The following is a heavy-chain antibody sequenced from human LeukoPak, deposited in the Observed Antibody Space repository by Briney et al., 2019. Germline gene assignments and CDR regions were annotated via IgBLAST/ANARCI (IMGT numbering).Heavy chain of an antibody. CDR1: GYTFTGYY. D-gene: IGHD4-23*01. Sequence: ASVKVSCKASGYTFTGYYMHWVRQAPGQGLEWMRWINPNSGGTNYAQKFQGRVTMTRDTSISTAYMELSRLRSDDTAVYYCEAVAAARVVTPLDYWGQGTLVTVSS. J-gene: IGHJ4*02. CDR3: EAVAAARVVTPLDY. V-gene: IGHV1-2*02. CDR2: INPNSGGT.